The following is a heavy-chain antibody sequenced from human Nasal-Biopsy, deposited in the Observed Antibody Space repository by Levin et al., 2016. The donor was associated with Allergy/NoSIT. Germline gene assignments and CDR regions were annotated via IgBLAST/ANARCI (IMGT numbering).Heavy chain of an antibody. CDR3: ATEILSGTYSFDY. CDR2: FEPGDGET. Sequence: ASVKVSCKVSGYTLSELPMHWVRQTPGKGLEWMGGFEPGDGETFYAPRFQGRVTMTEDTSTNTAYMELRSLRSADTAVYYCATEILSGTYSFDYWGRGTQVTVSS. V-gene: IGHV1-24*01. D-gene: IGHD1-26*01. J-gene: IGHJ4*02. CDR1: GYTLSELP.